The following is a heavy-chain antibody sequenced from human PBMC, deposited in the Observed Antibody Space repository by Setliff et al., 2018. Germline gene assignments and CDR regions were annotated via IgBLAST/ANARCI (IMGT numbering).Heavy chain of an antibody. CDR1: GASISNYY. Sequence: SETLSLTCSVSGASISNYYWSWIRQPPGKGLEWIGYIYSSGSTNNNPSLKSRVAISRDTSTNQLSLELRSVTAADTAVYYCAREPTRTGGFYYLDVWGEGTTVTV. CDR3: AREPTRTGGFYYLDV. J-gene: IGHJ6*03. V-gene: IGHV4-4*08. D-gene: IGHD2-2*01. CDR2: IYSSGST.